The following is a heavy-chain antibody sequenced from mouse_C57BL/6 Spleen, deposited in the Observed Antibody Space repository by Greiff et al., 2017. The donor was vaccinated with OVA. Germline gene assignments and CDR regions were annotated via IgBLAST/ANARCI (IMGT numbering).Heavy chain of an antibody. D-gene: IGHD1-1*01. J-gene: IGHJ4*01. CDR2: IDPNSGGT. CDR1: GYTFTSYW. CDR3: ASDYCGSSLYYAMDY. Sequence: VQLQQSGAELVKPGASVKLSCKASGYTFTSYWMHWVKQRPGRGLEWIGRIDPNSGGTKYNEKFKSKATLTVDKPSSTAYMQLSSLTSEDAAVYYCASDYCGSSLYYAMDYWGQGTSVTVSS. V-gene: IGHV1-72*01.